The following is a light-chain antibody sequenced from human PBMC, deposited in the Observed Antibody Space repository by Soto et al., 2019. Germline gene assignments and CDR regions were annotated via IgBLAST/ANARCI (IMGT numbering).Light chain of an antibody. Sequence: QSALTQPASVSESPGQSITISCTGTSSDVGGYNYVSWYQQHPGKAPKLMIYEVSNRPSGVSNRFSGSKSGNTASLTISGLQAEGEADYYCRSYTSSSTRVFGGGTKLTVL. J-gene: IGLJ3*02. V-gene: IGLV2-14*01. CDR1: SSDVGGYNY. CDR2: EVS. CDR3: RSYTSSSTRV.